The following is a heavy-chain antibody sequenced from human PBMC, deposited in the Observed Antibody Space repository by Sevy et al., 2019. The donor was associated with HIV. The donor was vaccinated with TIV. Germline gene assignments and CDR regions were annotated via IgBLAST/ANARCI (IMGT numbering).Heavy chain of an antibody. V-gene: IGHV3-23*01. J-gene: IGHJ3*02. CDR2: ISGRGGST. CDR3: AKEVGDIVVVPAAGAHDAFDI. CDR1: GFTFSSYA. D-gene: IGHD2-2*01. Sequence: GGSLRLSCAASGFTFSSYAMSWVRQAPGKGLEWVSAISGRGGSTYYADSVKGRFTISRDNSKNTRYLQMNSLRAEDTAVYYCAKEVGDIVVVPAAGAHDAFDIWRQGTMVTVSS.